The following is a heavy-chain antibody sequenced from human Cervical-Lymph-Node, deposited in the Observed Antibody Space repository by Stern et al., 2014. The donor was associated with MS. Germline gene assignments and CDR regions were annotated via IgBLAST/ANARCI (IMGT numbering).Heavy chain of an antibody. Sequence: VQLVESGPGLVKPSQTLSLICAVSGGSMASSTGGYFWSWIRQPRGKGLEWIGFIYYSGSTYYNPSLKRRTTISVDTSKNQVSLRLTSMTAADTAVYYCARVAYCGGDCSAFDSWGQGTLVTVSS. CDR2: IYYSGST. J-gene: IGHJ4*02. CDR1: GGSMASSTGGYF. D-gene: IGHD2-21*02. V-gene: IGHV4-31*11. CDR3: ARVAYCGGDCSAFDS.